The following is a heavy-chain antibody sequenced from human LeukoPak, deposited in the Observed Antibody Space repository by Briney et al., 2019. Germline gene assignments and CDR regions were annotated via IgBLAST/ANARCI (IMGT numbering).Heavy chain of an antibody. Sequence: PGGSLRLSCAASGPTFSNYWMHWVRQAPGKGLVWVSRINSYGSTTSYADSVKGRFTISRDNDKNTLYLQMTSLRAEDTAVYYCAGLDPSLIGTMGTDYWGQGTLVTVSS. J-gene: IGHJ4*02. V-gene: IGHV3-74*01. D-gene: IGHD3-10*01. CDR2: INSYGSTT. CDR1: GPTFSNYW. CDR3: AGLDPSLIGTMGTDY.